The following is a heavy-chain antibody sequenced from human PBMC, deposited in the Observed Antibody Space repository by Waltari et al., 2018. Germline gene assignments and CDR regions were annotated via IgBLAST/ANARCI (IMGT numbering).Heavy chain of an antibody. CDR3: ARVMGVGATRFFDY. V-gene: IGHV4-34*01. J-gene: IGHJ4*02. Sequence: QVQLQQWGAGLLKTSETLSLTCGVYGGSFSGYYWSWIRQPPGKGLEWIGEINHSGSTNYNPSLKSRVTISVDTSKNQFSLKLSSVTAADTAVYYCARVMGVGATRFFDYWGQGTLVTVSS. CDR2: INHSGST. D-gene: IGHD1-26*01. CDR1: GGSFSGYY.